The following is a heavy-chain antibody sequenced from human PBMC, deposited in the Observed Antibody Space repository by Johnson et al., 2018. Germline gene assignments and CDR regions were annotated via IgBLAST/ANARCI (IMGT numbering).Heavy chain of an antibody. V-gene: IGHV3-23*01. CDR2: INDIGSAT. Sequence: EVQLLESGGGLVQPGGSLRLSCEVSGFTFSSFAMSWVRQAPGKGLEWVSTINDIGSATYSADSVNGRFTISRDNSKATLFLQMNSLRGEDTAMYYCARASESDYYDSSGYETLDSWGQGTMVTVSS. D-gene: IGHD3-22*01. CDR1: GFTFSSFA. CDR3: ARASESDYYDSSGYETLDS. J-gene: IGHJ3*02.